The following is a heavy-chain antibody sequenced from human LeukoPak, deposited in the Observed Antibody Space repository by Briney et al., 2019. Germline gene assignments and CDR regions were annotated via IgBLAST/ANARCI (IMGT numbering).Heavy chain of an antibody. Sequence: GGSLRLSCAASGFTFSSYAMSWVRQAPGKGLEWVSGISSSGGSTVYADSVKGRFTISRDNFRNTVFLQMNSLRGEDTAVYYCARGTSNSGSYYNWFDPWGQGTLVSVSS. CDR3: ARGTSNSGSYYNWFDP. V-gene: IGHV3-23*01. CDR1: GFTFSSYA. J-gene: IGHJ5*02. D-gene: IGHD1-26*01. CDR2: ISSSGGST.